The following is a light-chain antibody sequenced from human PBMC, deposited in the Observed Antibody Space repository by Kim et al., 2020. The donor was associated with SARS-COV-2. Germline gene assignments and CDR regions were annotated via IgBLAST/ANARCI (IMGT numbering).Light chain of an antibody. V-gene: IGKV1-39*01. J-gene: IGKJ4*01. CDR2: AAS. CDR1: QSINRS. Sequence: ASVGDRVIITCRASQSINRSLNWYQQKSGKAPNLLIYAASNLQRGVPSRFSGSGSGTDFTLTIRNLQPEDFATYFCQQSYDSPLTFAGGTKVEVK. CDR3: QQSYDSPLT.